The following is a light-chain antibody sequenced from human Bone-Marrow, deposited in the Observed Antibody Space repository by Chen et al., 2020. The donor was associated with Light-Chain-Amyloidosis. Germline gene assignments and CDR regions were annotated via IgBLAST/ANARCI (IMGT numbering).Light chain of an antibody. CDR2: GNN. CDR3: QSYDSSLGGGV. CDR1: SSSIGAGYD. Sequence: QSVLTQPPSVSGAPGQRVTISCTGSSSSIGAGYDVHWYQQFPGASPKVVIFGNNNRPSGVPDRFSGSKSGTSASLAITGLQAEDEAVYYCQSYDSSLGGGVFGGGTKLTVL. V-gene: IGLV1-40*01. J-gene: IGLJ3*02.